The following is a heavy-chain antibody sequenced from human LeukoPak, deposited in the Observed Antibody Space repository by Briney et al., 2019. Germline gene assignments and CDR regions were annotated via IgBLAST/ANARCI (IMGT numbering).Heavy chain of an antibody. D-gene: IGHD3/OR15-3a*01. Sequence: GGSLRLSCAASRFSLSSYGMHWVRQAPGKGLEWVTFIRYDGSNKYYADSVKGRFTISRDNSKNTLYLQMNSLRPEDTAVYYCARGDYYDFYFDYWGQGTLVTVSS. CDR3: ARGDYYDFYFDY. V-gene: IGHV3-30*02. CDR1: RFSLSSYG. CDR2: IRYDGSNK. J-gene: IGHJ4*02.